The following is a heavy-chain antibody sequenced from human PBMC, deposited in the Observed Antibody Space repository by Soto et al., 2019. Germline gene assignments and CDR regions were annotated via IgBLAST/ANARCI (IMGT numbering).Heavy chain of an antibody. CDR3: ARGTYYGSGSWTPDY. Sequence: SETLSLTCTVSGGSISSYYWSWIRQPPGKGLEWIGYIYYSGSTYYNPSLKSRVTISVDTSKNQFSLRLTSVSAADTAVYYCARGTYYGSGSWTPDYWGQGTLVTVSS. D-gene: IGHD3-10*01. CDR1: GGSISSYY. V-gene: IGHV4-59*01. CDR2: IYYSGST. J-gene: IGHJ4*02.